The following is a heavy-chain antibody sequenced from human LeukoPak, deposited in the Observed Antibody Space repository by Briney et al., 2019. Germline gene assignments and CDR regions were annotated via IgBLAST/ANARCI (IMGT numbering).Heavy chain of an antibody. CDR1: GFTFSSYA. D-gene: IGHD1-7*01. CDR3: ARQYNWNYVHYYMDV. J-gene: IGHJ6*03. CDR2: ISYDGSNK. Sequence: HPGGSLRLSCAASGFTFSSYAMHWVRQAPGKGLEWVAVISYDGSNKYYADSVKGRFTISRDNSKNTLYLQMNSLRAEDTAVYYCARQYNWNYVHYYMDVWGKGTTVTVSS. V-gene: IGHV3-30*04.